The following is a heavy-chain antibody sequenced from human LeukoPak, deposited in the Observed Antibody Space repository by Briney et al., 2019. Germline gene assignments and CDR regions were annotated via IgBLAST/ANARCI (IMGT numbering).Heavy chain of an antibody. CDR2: IYHSGSGST. J-gene: IGHJ4*02. V-gene: IGHV4-30-2*05. CDR3: ARATDYGDSYYFDH. D-gene: IGHD4/OR15-4a*01. CDR1: GGSISSGGHS. Sequence: PTQTLSLTCTVSGGSISSGGHSWSWIRQPPGKGLEWIGYIYHSGSGSTYYNPSLKSRLTISLDTPNNQFSLKLRSVTAADTAVYYCARATDYGDSYYFDHWGQGTPVTVSS.